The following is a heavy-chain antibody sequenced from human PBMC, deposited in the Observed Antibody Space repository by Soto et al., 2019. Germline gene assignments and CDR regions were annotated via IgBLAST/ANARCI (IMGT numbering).Heavy chain of an antibody. CDR1: GGTFSSYT. CDR2: IIPILGIA. V-gene: IGHV1-69*02. Sequence: QVQLVQSGAEVKKPGSSVKVSCKASGGTFSSYTISWVRQAPGQGLEWMGRIIPILGIANYAQKFQGRVTITADKSTSTAYMGLSSLRSEDTAVYYCARVRSSGSYGSGAFDIWGQGTMVTVSS. J-gene: IGHJ3*02. CDR3: ARVRSSGSYGSGAFDI. D-gene: IGHD1-26*01.